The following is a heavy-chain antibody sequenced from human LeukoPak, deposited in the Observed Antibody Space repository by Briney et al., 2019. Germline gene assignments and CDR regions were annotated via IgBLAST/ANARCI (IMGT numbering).Heavy chain of an antibody. V-gene: IGHV3-30*03. Sequence: PGRSLRLSCAASGFTFSSYGIHWVRQAPGKGLEWVAAIAYDGSNKYYADSVKGRFTISRDNSKNTLYLQMNSLRAEDTAVYYCARDQGVVVHGKYHYYGMDVWGQGTTVTVSS. CDR3: ARDQGVVVHGKYHYYGMDV. CDR2: IAYDGSNK. J-gene: IGHJ6*02. D-gene: IGHD3-22*01. CDR1: GFTFSSYG.